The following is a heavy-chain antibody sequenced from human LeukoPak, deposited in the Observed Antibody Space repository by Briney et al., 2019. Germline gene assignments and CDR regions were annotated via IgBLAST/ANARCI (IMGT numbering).Heavy chain of an antibody. Sequence: GASVKVSCKASGGTFSSYAISWVRQAPGQGLEWMGRINPNSGGTNYAQKFQGRVTMTRDTSISTAYMELSRLRSDDTAVYYCARDSGYDFWSGYYGYWGQGTLVTVSS. J-gene: IGHJ4*02. CDR3: ARDSGYDFWSGYYGY. CDR1: GGTFSSYA. CDR2: INPNSGGT. V-gene: IGHV1-2*06. D-gene: IGHD3-3*01.